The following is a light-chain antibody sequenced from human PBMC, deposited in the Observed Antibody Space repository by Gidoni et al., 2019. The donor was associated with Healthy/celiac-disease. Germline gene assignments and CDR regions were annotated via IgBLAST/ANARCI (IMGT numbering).Light chain of an antibody. V-gene: IGKV1-39*01. CDR3: QQSYSTMWT. J-gene: IGKJ1*01. CDR2: AAS. Sequence: DIQMPQSPSSLSASVGDRVTITCRASQSISSYLNWYQQKPGKAPKLLSYAASSLQSGVPSRFSGSGSGTDFTLTISSLQPEDFATYYCQQSYSTMWTFGQGTKVEIK. CDR1: QSISSY.